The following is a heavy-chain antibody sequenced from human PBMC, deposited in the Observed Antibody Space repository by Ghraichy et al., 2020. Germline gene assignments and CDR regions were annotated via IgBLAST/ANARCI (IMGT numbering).Heavy chain of an antibody. CDR1: GGSISSYY. CDR2: IYYSGST. Sequence: SETLSLTCTVSGGSISSYYWSWIRQPPGKGLEWIGYIYYSGSTNYNPSLKSRVTISVDTSKNQFSLKLSSVTAADTAVYYCARGGSGSYFFRPNDAFDIWGQGTMVTVSS. J-gene: IGHJ3*02. CDR3: ARGGSGSYFFRPNDAFDI. D-gene: IGHD1-26*01. V-gene: IGHV4-59*01.